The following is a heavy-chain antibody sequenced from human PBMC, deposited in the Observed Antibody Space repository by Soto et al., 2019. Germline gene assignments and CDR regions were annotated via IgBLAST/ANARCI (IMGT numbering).Heavy chain of an antibody. CDR3: ARGGRDGYTV. V-gene: IGHV4-34*01. CDR1: GGSFSGYY. Sequence: PSETLSLTCAVYGGSFSGYYWSWIRQPPGKGLEWIGEINHSGSTNYNPSLKSRVTISVDTSKNQFSLKLSSVTAADTAVYYCARGGRDGYTVWGQGTLVTVSS. D-gene: IGHD5-12*01. CDR2: INHSGST. J-gene: IGHJ4*02.